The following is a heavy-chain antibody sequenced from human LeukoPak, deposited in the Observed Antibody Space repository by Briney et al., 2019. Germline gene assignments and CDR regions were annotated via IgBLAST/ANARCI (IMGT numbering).Heavy chain of an antibody. CDR2: ISDDGRNT. D-gene: IGHD6-6*01. J-gene: IGHJ4*02. Sequence: GGSLRLSCTASGFTFSTYGMNWVRQAPGKGLEWVSSISDDGRNTYYTDSVKGRFTVSRDNSKNTLYLQMNSLRDEDTAVYYCAKRVPYSSSSVYFDYWGQGILVTVS. CDR1: GFTFSTYG. V-gene: IGHV3-23*01. CDR3: AKRVPYSSSSVYFDY.